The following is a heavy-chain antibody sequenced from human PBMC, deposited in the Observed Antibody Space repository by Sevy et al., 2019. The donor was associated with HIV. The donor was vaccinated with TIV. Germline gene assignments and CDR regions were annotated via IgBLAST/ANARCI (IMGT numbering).Heavy chain of an antibody. V-gene: IGHV2-5*02. Sequence: SGPTLVNPTQTLKLTCVFSGFSLSTDGVGVGWIRQPPGKALEWLALTYWDDDQRYSPSLKSRLTITKDTSKNQVVLIMTNMDPVDTAIYYSAYGFWLRDASSMTFDYWGQGTLVTVSS. CDR2: TYWDDDQ. J-gene: IGHJ4*02. CDR3: AYGFWLRDASSMTFDY. CDR1: GFSLSTDGVG. D-gene: IGHD3-22*01.